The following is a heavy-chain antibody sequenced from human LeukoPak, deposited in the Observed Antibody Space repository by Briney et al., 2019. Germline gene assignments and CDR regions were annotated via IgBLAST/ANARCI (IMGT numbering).Heavy chain of an antibody. J-gene: IGHJ4*02. D-gene: IGHD3-22*01. V-gene: IGHV3-15*01. CDR1: GFTFSSYE. Sequence: GGSLRLSCAASGFTFSSYEVNWVRQAPGKGLEWVGRIKRKSDGGTTDYAAPVKGRFTISRDDSKNTLYMQMNSLKSEDTAVYYCTTELDIRPNHYWGQGTLVTVSS. CDR2: IKRKSDGGTT. CDR3: TTELDIRPNHY.